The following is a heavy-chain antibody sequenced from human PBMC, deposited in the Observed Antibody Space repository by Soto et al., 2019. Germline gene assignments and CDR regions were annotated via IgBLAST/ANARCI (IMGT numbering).Heavy chain of an antibody. CDR2: ISAYNGNT. V-gene: IGHV1-18*01. J-gene: IGHJ6*02. CDR3: ARDPRGAVAHFSYYGMDV. D-gene: IGHD6-19*01. CDR1: GYTFTSYG. Sequence: QVQLVQSGAEVKKPGASVKVSCKASGYTFTSYGISWVRQAPGQGLEWMGWISAYNGNTNYAQKLQGRVTMTTDTTTSTAYLELRSLRSDDTAVYYCARDPRGAVAHFSYYGMDVWGQGTTVTVSS.